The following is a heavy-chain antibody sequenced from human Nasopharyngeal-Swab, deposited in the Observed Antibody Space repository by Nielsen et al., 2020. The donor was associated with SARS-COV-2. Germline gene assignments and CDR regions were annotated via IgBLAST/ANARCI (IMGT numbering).Heavy chain of an antibody. Sequence: WIRQPPGKGLEWIGEINDSGSTNYNPSLESRVTISVGTSKNQFSLKLRSVTAADTAVYYCARGDKRKAPRDYSYYYYMDVWGKGTTVTVSS. J-gene: IGHJ6*03. CDR3: ARGDKRKAPRDYSYYYYMDV. V-gene: IGHV4-34*01. CDR2: INDSGST. D-gene: IGHD2-21*01.